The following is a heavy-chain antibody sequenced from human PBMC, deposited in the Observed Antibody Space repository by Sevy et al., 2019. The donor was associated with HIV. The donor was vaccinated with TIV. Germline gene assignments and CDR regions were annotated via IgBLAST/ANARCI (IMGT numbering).Heavy chain of an antibody. CDR1: GFTFSNAW. CDR2: IKSKTDGGTT. Sequence: GGSLRLSCAASGFTFSNAWMSWVRQAPGKGLEWVGRIKSKTDGGTTDYAAPVKSRFTISRDDSKNTLYLQMNSLKTEYTAVYYCTTRITMIVVVITYDYWGQGTLVTVSS. D-gene: IGHD3-22*01. CDR3: TTRITMIVVVITYDY. V-gene: IGHV3-15*01. J-gene: IGHJ4*02.